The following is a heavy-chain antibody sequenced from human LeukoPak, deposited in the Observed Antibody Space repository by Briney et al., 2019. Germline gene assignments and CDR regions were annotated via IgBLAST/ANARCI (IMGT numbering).Heavy chain of an antibody. D-gene: IGHD2-2*01. J-gene: IGHJ4*02. V-gene: IGHV5-51*01. Sequence: GESLKISCKGSGYSFTSYWIGCVRQMPGKGLEWMGIIYPGDSDTRYSPSFQGQVTISAAKSISTVYLQSSSLKASDTATYYCAKCSGTSCYGFDYWGQGTLVTVSS. CDR2: IYPGDSDT. CDR1: GYSFTSYW. CDR3: AKCSGTSCYGFDY.